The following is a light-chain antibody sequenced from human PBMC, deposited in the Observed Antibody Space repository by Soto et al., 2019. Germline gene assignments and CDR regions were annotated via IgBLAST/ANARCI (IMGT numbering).Light chain of an antibody. J-gene: IGKJ1*01. V-gene: IGKV1-5*03. Sequence: IQMTQSASTLSGSVGDRVTITCRASQTISSWFAWYQQKPGKAPKLLIYKASTLKSGVPSRFSGSGSGTEFTLTISSLQPDDFATYYCQHYNSYSEAFGQGTKVDIK. CDR3: QHYNSYSEA. CDR1: QTISSW. CDR2: KAS.